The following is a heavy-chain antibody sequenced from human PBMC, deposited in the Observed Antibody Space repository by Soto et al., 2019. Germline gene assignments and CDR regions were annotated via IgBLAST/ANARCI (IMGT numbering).Heavy chain of an antibody. V-gene: IGHV4-59*01. CDR1: GGSISRYY. Sequence: SETLSLTCSVSGGSISRYYWSWIRQPPGRGLEWIGNIFSSGTTNCNPSLKSRVTISVDTSKNQVSLILNAVTAADTAVYYCAREYYDFWSVTYSYYGMDVWSHGTTVTVSS. CDR3: AREYYDFWSVTYSYYGMDV. D-gene: IGHD3-3*01. CDR2: IFSSGTT. J-gene: IGHJ6*02.